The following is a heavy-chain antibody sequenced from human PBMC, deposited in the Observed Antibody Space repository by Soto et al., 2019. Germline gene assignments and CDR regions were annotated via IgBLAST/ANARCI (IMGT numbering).Heavy chain of an antibody. J-gene: IGHJ5*02. D-gene: IGHD4-17*01. CDR3: ARELYGDSNWFDP. Sequence: SETLSLTCTVSGGSISSGGYYWSWIRQHPGKGLEWIGYIYYSGSTYYNPSLRSRVTISVDTSKNQFSLKLSSATAADTAVYYCARELYGDSNWFDPWGQGTLVTVSS. V-gene: IGHV4-31*03. CDR2: IYYSGST. CDR1: GGSISSGGYY.